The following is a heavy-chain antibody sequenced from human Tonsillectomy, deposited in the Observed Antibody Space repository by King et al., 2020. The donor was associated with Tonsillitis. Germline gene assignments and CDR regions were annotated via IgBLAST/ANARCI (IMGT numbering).Heavy chain of an antibody. CDR2: INHSGST. D-gene: IGHD6-13*01. Sequence: VQLQQWGAGLLKPSETLSLTCAVSGGSFSGYYWSWIRQPPGKGLEWIGEINHSGSTNYNPSLKSRVTISVDTSKNQFSLKLSSVTAADTAVYYCAGGPEEEQQLVGDWFDPWGQGTLVTVSS. J-gene: IGHJ5*02. CDR3: AGGPEEEQQLVGDWFDP. V-gene: IGHV4-34*01. CDR1: GGSFSGYY.